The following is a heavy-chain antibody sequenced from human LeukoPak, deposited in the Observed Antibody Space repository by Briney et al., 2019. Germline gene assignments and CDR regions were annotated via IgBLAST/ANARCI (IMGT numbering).Heavy chain of an antibody. J-gene: IGHJ4*01. V-gene: IGHV4-4*02. CDR2: IYHSGST. D-gene: IGHD6-13*01. CDR3: ARDTPGAAAGHFDY. Sequence: SETLSLTCAVSGGSISSSNWWSWVRQPPGKGLEWIGEIYHSGSTNYNPSLKSRVTISVDKSKNQFSLKLSSVTAADTAVYYCARDTPGAAAGHFDYSGHGTLVTVSS. CDR1: GGSISSSNW.